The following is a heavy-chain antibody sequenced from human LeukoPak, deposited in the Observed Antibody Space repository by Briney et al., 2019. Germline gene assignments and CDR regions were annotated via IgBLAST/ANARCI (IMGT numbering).Heavy chain of an antibody. CDR2: IYYSGST. J-gene: IGHJ4*02. CDR3: ARVLPPGTTSNFDY. D-gene: IGHD1-1*01. Sequence: PSETLSLTCTVSGGSISSSSYYWGWIRQPPGKGLEWIGSIYYSGSTYYNPSLKSRVTISVDTSKNQFSLKLSSVTAADTAVYYCARVLPPGTTSNFDYWGQGTLVTVSS. CDR1: GGSISSSSYY. V-gene: IGHV4-39*07.